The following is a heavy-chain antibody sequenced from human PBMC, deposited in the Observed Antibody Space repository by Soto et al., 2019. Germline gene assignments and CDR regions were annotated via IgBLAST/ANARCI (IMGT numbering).Heavy chain of an antibody. J-gene: IGHJ5*02. V-gene: IGHV4-30-4*01. CDR1: GGSISSGDYY. CDR3: AGIQSKRLSALDP. Sequence: QVQLQESGQGLVTPSQTLSLTCTVSGGSISSGDYYWSWIRQPQGKGLEWIGYIYYSGRTYYNPSLKTRVTISLDTSKNPFSLKLSSVTAADPAVYYCAGIQSKRLSALDPWGQGTLVTVSS. CDR2: IYYSGRT. D-gene: IGHD5-18*01.